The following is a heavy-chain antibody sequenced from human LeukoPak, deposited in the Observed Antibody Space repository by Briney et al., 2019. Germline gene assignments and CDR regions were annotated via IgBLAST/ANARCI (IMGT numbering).Heavy chain of an antibody. CDR1: GGSISRGGYY. CDR3: ARDAGYSSSWYGVDY. Sequence: SQTLSLTCTVSGGSISRGGYYWSWIRQHPGKGLEWIGYFYYSGSTYYNPSLKSRVTISVDTSKNQFSLKLSSVTAADTAVYYCARDAGYSSSWYGVDYWGQGTLVTVSS. D-gene: IGHD6-13*01. V-gene: IGHV4-31*03. J-gene: IGHJ4*02. CDR2: FYYSGST.